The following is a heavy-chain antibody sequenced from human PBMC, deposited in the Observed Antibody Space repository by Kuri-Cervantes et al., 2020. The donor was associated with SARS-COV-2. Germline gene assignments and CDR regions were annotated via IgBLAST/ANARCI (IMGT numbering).Heavy chain of an antibody. Sequence: GESLKISCEVPGFLFSASAFHWVRQASGKGLEWVGRVRGKADNYATAYAASVKGRFTISRDDSKNVAYLQMNSLKTEDTAVYYCTTLIDYWGQGALVTVSS. CDR1: GFLFSASA. V-gene: IGHV3-73*01. CDR2: VRGKADNYAT. CDR3: TTLIDY. J-gene: IGHJ4*02.